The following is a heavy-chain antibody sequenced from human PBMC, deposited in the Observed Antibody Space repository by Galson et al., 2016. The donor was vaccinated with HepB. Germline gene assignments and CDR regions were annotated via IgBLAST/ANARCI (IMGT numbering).Heavy chain of an antibody. Sequence: SETLSLTCAVSGGSFSAHYWNWIRQPPGKGLEWIGEVSHNGYTNYNPSLKSRVTMSADASTNQVSLNLTSVTATDTALYYCAWVRITERVVVPTGYNALDVWGPGTMVTVSS. V-gene: IGHV4-34*01. D-gene: IGHD1-20*01. CDR2: VSHNGYT. CDR1: GGSFSAHY. J-gene: IGHJ3*01. CDR3: AWVRITERVVVPTGYNALDV.